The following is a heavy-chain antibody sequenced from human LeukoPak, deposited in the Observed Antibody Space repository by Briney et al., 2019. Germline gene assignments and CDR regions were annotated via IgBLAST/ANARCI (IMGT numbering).Heavy chain of an antibody. D-gene: IGHD3-9*01. V-gene: IGHV3-23*01. CDR3: AKDPYYDSLTGYAYYFDY. Sequence: GGSLRLSCAASGFTFSSYGMSWVRQAPGKGLEWVSAISGSGGSTYYADSVKGRFTISRDNSKNTLYLQMNSLRAEDTAVYYCAKDPYYDSLTGYAYYFDYWGQGTLVTVSS. CDR2: ISGSGGST. J-gene: IGHJ4*02. CDR1: GFTFSSYG.